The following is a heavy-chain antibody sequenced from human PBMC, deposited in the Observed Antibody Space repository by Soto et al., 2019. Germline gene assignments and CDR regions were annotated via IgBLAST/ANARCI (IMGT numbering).Heavy chain of an antibody. CDR2: ISYDGSNK. Sequence: GGSLRLSCAASGFTFSSYAMHWVRQAPGKGLEWVAVISYDGSNKYYAASVKGRFTISRDNSKNTLYLQMNSLRAEDTAVYYCARHASGYCSGGSCYRDYYYYMDVWGKGTTVTVSS. J-gene: IGHJ6*03. V-gene: IGHV3-30-3*01. CDR3: ARHASGYCSGGSCYRDYYYYMDV. D-gene: IGHD2-15*01. CDR1: GFTFSSYA.